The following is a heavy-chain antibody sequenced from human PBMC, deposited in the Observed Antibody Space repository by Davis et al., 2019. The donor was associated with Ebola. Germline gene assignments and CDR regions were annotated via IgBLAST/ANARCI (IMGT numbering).Heavy chain of an antibody. J-gene: IGHJ4*02. V-gene: IGHV4-39*07. CDR2: IYYTGST. CDR3: ARSTLELDYFDP. Sequence: MPSETLSLTCTVSGGSISSTNSYWGWIRQPPGKGLEWIGSIYYTGSTYYNPSLKSRVTVSVDTSKNQFSLKLSSVTAAATAVYYCARSTLELDYFDPWGQGTLVTVSS. D-gene: IGHD1-7*01. CDR1: GGSISSTNSY.